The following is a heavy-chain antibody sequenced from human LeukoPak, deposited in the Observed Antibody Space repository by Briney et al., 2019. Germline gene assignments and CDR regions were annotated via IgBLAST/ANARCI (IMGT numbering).Heavy chain of an antibody. D-gene: IGHD3-10*01. J-gene: IGHJ4*02. CDR3: AREISRYYYGSGSYSNRYFDY. Sequence: SETLSLTCAVYGGSFSGYYWSWIRQPPGKGLEWIGEINHSGSTNYNPSLKSRVTISVDTSKSQYSLKLSSVTAADTAVYYCAREISRYYYGSGSYSNRYFDYWGQGTLVTVSS. CDR1: GGSFSGYY. CDR2: INHSGST. V-gene: IGHV4-34*01.